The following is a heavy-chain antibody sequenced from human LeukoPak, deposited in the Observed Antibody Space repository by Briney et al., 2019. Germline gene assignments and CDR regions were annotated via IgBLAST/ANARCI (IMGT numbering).Heavy chain of an antibody. CDR3: ARAGERYSSSRYATTLWYYYGMDV. D-gene: IGHD6-13*01. CDR2: INPNSGGT. V-gene: IGHV1-2*02. Sequence: GASVKVSCKASGYTFTGYYMHWVRQAPGQGLEWMGWINPNSGGTNYAQKFQGRVTMTRDTSISTAYMELSRLRSDDTAVYYCARAGERYSSSRYATTLWYYYGMDVWGQGTTVTVSS. J-gene: IGHJ6*02. CDR1: GYTFTGYY.